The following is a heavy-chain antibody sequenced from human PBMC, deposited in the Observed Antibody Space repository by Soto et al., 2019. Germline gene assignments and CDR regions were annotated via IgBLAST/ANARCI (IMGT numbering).Heavy chain of an antibody. V-gene: IGHV4-59*01. D-gene: IGHD4-17*01. CDR3: ARRYGASFDY. CDR2: IYYSGST. Sequence: QVQLQESGPGLVKPSETLSLTCTVSGGSISSYYWSWIRQPPGKGLEWIGYIYYSGSTNYNPSLKSRVTISVDTSTTQCSLKLSSVTAADTAVYYCARRYGASFDYWGQGTLVTVSS. J-gene: IGHJ4*02. CDR1: GGSISSYY.